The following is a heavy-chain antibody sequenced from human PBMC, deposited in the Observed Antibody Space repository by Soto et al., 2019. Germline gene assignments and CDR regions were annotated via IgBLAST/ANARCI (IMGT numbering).Heavy chain of an antibody. CDR1: GDSISTEGYY. CDR2: IYYSGST. D-gene: IGHD2-2*02. Sequence: SETLSLTCSVSGDSISTEGYYWGWIRQPPGKGLEWIGSIYYSGSTYYRPSLKSRVTISVDTSKNQFSLKLSSVTAADTAVYYCARQVPAAIRLGWFDPWGQGTLVTVSS. CDR3: ARQVPAAIRLGWFDP. J-gene: IGHJ5*02. V-gene: IGHV4-39*01.